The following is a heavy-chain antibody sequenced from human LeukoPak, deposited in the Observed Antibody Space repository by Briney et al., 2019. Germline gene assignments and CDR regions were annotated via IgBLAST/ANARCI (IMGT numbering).Heavy chain of an antibody. CDR1: GFSLSTSGVG. V-gene: IGHV2-5*01. Sequence: SGPTLVNPTQTLTLTCTFSGFSLSTSGVGVGWIRQPPGKALEWLALIYWNDDKRYSPSLKSRLTITKDTSKNPVVLTMTNMDPVDTATYYCARELLWFGKVPEPYMDVWGKGTTVTVSS. CDR2: IYWNDDK. D-gene: IGHD3-10*01. J-gene: IGHJ6*03. CDR3: ARELLWFGKVPEPYMDV.